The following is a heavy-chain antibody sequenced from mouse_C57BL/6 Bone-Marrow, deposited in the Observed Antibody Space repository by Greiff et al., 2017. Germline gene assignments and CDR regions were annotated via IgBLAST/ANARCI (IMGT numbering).Heavy chain of an antibody. CDR1: GFTFSSYG. Sequence: EVNLVESGGDLVKPGGSLKLSCAASGFTFSSYGMSWVRQTPDKRLEWVATISSGGSYTYYPDSVKGRFTISRDNAKNTLYLQMSSLKSEDTAMYYCARLLRDFDYWGQGTTLTVSS. D-gene: IGHD1-1*01. V-gene: IGHV5-6*01. CDR3: ARLLRDFDY. J-gene: IGHJ2*01. CDR2: ISSGGSYT.